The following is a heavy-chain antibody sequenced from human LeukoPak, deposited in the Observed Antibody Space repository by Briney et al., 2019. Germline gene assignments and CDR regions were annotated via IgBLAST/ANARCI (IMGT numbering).Heavy chain of an antibody. Sequence: PSQTLSLTCTVSGGSISSGDYYWSWIRQPPGKGLEWIGYIYYSGSTYYNPSLKSRVTISVDTSKNQFSLKLSSVTAADTAVYYCARGLMIVVTGAFDIWGQGTMVTVSS. J-gene: IGHJ3*02. D-gene: IGHD3-22*01. CDR2: IYYSGST. V-gene: IGHV4-30-4*01. CDR3: ARGLMIVVTGAFDI. CDR1: GGSISSGDYY.